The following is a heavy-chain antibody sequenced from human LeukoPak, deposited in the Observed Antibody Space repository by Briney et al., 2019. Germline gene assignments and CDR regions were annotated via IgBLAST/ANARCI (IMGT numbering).Heavy chain of an antibody. V-gene: IGHV4-34*01. CDR3: ASLIAAAEGAQGHAFDI. CDR1: GGPFIGYY. D-gene: IGHD6-13*01. J-gene: IGHJ3*02. CDR2: IKHSGST. Sequence: SEALSLPCAGFGGPFIGYYWSWIRQPPGKGLEWIGEIKHSGSTNYNPSLKSRVTISVDTSKNQFSLKLSSVTAADTAVYYCASLIAAAEGAQGHAFDIWGEGTKVSVRS.